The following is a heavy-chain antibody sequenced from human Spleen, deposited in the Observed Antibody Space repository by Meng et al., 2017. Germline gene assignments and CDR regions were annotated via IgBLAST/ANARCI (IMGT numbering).Heavy chain of an antibody. CDR1: GYSFTNYG. CDR3: ARDEDISAAGKLFGDY. J-gene: IGHJ4*02. V-gene: IGHV1-2*06. D-gene: IGHD6-25*01. Sequence: QVQLVQSGADVKKPGASVKVSCKASGYSFTNYGISWVRQAPGQGLEWMGRINPKSGDTHYAQRFQGRVTMTGDTSISTAYMELSGLRSDDTAMYYCARDEDISAAGKLFGDYWGQGTLVTVSS. CDR2: INPKSGDT.